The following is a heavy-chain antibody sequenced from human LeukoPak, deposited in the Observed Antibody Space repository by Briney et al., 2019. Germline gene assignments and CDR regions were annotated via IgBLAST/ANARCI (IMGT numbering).Heavy chain of an antibody. CDR2: INPNSGGT. Sequence: ASVKVSCKASGYTFTGYYMHWVRQAPGQGLEWMGWINPNSGGTNYAQKFQGRVTMTRDTSISTAYMELSRLRSDDTAVYYCARDRGSYDGDAFDIWGQGTMVTVSS. D-gene: IGHD1-26*01. J-gene: IGHJ3*02. CDR1: GYTFTGYY. V-gene: IGHV1-2*02. CDR3: ARDRGSYDGDAFDI.